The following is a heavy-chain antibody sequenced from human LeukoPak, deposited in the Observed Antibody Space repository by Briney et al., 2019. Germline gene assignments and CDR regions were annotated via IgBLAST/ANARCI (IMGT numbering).Heavy chain of an antibody. CDR3: ARDDVRYCSSTSCYYFDY. Sequence: GGSLRLSCAASGFIFSTYTRHWVRQAPGKGLEWVAVISYDGSNKYSTDSVKGRFTISRDNSRNTLYLQMNSLRAEDTAVYYCARDDVRYCSSTSCYYFDYWGQGTLVTVSS. V-gene: IGHV3-30-3*01. CDR2: ISYDGSNK. J-gene: IGHJ4*02. CDR1: GFIFSTYT. D-gene: IGHD2-2*01.